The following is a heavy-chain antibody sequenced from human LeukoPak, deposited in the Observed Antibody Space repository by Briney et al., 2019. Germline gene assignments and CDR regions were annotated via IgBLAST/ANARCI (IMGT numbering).Heavy chain of an antibody. V-gene: IGHV4-4*09. D-gene: IGHD2-2*01. CDR1: GGSISSYY. CDR2: IYTSGST. CDR3: ARLVVPAASYYYMDV. Sequence: PSETLSLTCTVSGGSISSYYWSWIRQPPGKGLEWIGYIYTSGSTNYNPSLKSRVTISVDTSKNQFSLKLSSVTAADTAVYYCARLVVPAASYYYMDVWGKGTTVTVSS. J-gene: IGHJ6*03.